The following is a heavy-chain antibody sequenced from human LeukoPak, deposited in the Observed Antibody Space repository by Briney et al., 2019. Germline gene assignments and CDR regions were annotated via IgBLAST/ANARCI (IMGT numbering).Heavy chain of an antibody. CDR1: GFTFSSYG. J-gene: IGHJ4*02. Sequence: GGSLRLSCAASGFTFSSYGMHWVRQAPGKGLEGVAFIRYDGSNKYYADSVKGRFTISRDNSKNTLYLQMNSLRAEDTAVYYCAKDTGVLLWFGEPGRWGQGTLVTVSS. CDR2: IRYDGSNK. D-gene: IGHD3-10*01. CDR3: AKDTGVLLWFGEPGR. V-gene: IGHV3-30*02.